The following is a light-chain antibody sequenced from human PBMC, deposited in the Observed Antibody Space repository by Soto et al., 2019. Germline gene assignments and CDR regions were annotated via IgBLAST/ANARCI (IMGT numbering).Light chain of an antibody. CDR1: QSISSY. CDR2: GAS. J-gene: IGKJ1*01. Sequence: DIQMTQSPSSLSASVGDRVTITCRASQSISSYLNWYQQKPGKAPKLLIYGASNLQSGVPSRFSGSGSGTDFTLTISSLQPEDCATYYCQHSYSAPRTFGQGTKVEI. V-gene: IGKV1-39*01. CDR3: QHSYSAPRT.